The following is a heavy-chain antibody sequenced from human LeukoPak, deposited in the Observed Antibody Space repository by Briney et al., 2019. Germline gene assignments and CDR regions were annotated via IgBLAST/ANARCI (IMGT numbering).Heavy chain of an antibody. CDR2: IYYSGST. D-gene: IGHD2-15*01. J-gene: IGHJ2*01. CDR1: GGSISSSSYY. CDR3: ARDPDLYCSGGSCYSFF. V-gene: IGHV4-39*07. Sequence: SETLSLTCTVSGGSISSSSYYWGWIRQPPGKGLEWIGSIYYSGSTYYNPSLKSRVTISVDTSKNQFSLKLSSVTAADTAVYYCARDPDLYCSGGSCYSFFWGRGTLVTVSS.